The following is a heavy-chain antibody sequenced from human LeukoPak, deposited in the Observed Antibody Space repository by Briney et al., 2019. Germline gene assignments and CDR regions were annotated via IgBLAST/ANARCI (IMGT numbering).Heavy chain of an antibody. V-gene: IGHV1-46*01. Sequence: ASVKVSCKASGGTFSSYAISWVRQAPGQGLEWMGIINPSGGSTSYAQKFQGRVTMTRDMSTSTVYMELSSLRSEDTAVYYCARAGYSSSWYLPLNDYDSNWFDPWGQGTLVTVSS. D-gene: IGHD6-13*01. CDR1: GGTFSSYA. J-gene: IGHJ5*02. CDR3: ARAGYSSSWYLPLNDYDSNWFDP. CDR2: INPSGGST.